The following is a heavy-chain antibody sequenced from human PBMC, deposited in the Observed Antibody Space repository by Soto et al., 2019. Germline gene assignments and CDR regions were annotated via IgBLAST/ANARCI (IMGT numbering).Heavy chain of an antibody. CDR1: GFTFSNYA. CDR3: ARAAHYDFWSGYYYMDV. D-gene: IGHD3-3*01. V-gene: IGHV3-23*01. J-gene: IGHJ6*03. Sequence: EVQLLESGGRLVQPGGSLRLSCAASGFTFSNYAMAWVRQAPGKGLEWVSAISGSGGITYHAASVKGRFSIARDNSRNRLYLHMNSRGADETAVYYCARAAHYDFWSGYYYMDVWGIGTRVTVSS. CDR2: ISGSGGIT.